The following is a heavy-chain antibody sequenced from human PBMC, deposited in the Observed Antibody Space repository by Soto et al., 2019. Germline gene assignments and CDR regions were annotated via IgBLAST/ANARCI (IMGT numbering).Heavy chain of an antibody. V-gene: IGHV4-38-2*01. Sequence: SETLSLTCAFSVYSITTGYYWGWVRRPPGKGLEWIGSVYHSGRTSYNPSLESRVTISVDTSKNQFSLRLSSVTAADTAVYYCARGVNYYDSSGFYPRHYWGQGSLVTVSS. CDR3: ARGVNYYDSSGFYPRHY. D-gene: IGHD3-22*01. CDR2: VYHSGRT. J-gene: IGHJ4*02. CDR1: VYSITTGYY.